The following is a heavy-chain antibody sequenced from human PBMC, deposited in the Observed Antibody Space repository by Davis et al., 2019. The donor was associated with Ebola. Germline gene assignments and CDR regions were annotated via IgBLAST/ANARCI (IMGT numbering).Heavy chain of an antibody. Sequence: AASVKVSCKASGYTFTGYYMHWVRQAPGQGLEWMGWISAYNGNTNYAQKLQGRVTMTTDTSTSTAYMELRSLRSEDTAVYYCARPLDPTVTTVGESLLGMDVWGQGTTVTVSS. V-gene: IGHV1-18*04. CDR1: GYTFTGYY. J-gene: IGHJ6*02. CDR2: ISAYNGNT. D-gene: IGHD4-17*01. CDR3: ARPLDPTVTTVGESLLGMDV.